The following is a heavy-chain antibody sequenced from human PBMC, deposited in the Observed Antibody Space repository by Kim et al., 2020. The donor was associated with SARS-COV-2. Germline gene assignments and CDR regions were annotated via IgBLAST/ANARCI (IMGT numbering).Heavy chain of an antibody. CDR2: IFYSGTS. CDR3: ARHVWAGYSSTWYMD. Sequence: SETLSLTCSVSGDSLSDNYYYWAWIRQPPGKGLEWIGSIFYSGTSYYNPSLKTQVTLSVDAAKNQFSLKVRSVSATDTAVYYCARHVWAGYSSTWYMD. CDR1: GDSLSDNYYY. J-gene: IGHJ6*03. D-gene: IGHD3-16*01. V-gene: IGHV4-39*01.